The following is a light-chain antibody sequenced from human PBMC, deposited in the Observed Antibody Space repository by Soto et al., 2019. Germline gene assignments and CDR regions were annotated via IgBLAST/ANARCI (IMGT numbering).Light chain of an antibody. CDR3: QQYDNLPLT. V-gene: IGKV1-33*01. J-gene: IGKJ4*01. CDR1: QDNSNY. Sequence: IQLTQSPSSLSASVGDRVTITCQASQDNSNYLKWYQQKPGKAPKLLNYDASNMETRITSKLSGSGSGTVFTFTISSLQPEDIATYYCQQYDNLPLTFGGGTKVDIK. CDR2: DAS.